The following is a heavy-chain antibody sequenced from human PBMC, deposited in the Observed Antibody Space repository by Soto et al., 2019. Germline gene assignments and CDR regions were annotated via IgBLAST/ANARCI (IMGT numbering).Heavy chain of an antibody. CDR3: APRLGDSRSGGTFDY. D-gene: IGHD6-6*01. CDR2: IYRDDDK. J-gene: IGHJ4*02. CDR1: GFSLNTGAVG. Sequence: SGPTLVNPTQTLTLTCAFSGFSLNTGAVGVGWIRQPPGRALEWLALIYRDDDKRYSPSLKSRLTITKDISKNQVVLTMTNMDPVDTATYYFAPRLGDSRSGGTFDYWGQGTLVTVSS. V-gene: IGHV2-5*02.